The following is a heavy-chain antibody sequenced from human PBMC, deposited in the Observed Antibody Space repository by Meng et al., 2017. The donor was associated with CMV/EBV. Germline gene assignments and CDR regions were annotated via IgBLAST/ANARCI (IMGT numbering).Heavy chain of an antibody. J-gene: IGHJ4*02. V-gene: IGHV3-30*02. CDR1: GVMFSSYG. CDR2: IRHGGNNY. D-gene: IGHD6-19*01. CDR3: AKGKDMYSSGWFLDS. Sequence: LTCVASGVMFSSYGMHWVRQAPGKGLEWVAFIRHGGNNYYFADSVKGRFTVSRDNSKNVLYLQMNSLRAEDTAVYFCAKGKDMYSSGWFLDSWGQGTLVTVSS.